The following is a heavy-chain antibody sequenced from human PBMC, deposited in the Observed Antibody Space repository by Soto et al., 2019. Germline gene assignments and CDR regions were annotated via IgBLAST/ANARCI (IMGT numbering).Heavy chain of an antibody. J-gene: IGHJ4*02. Sequence: QITLKESGPTLVRPTQTLTLTCAFSGFSLSTSGVGVGWIRQPPGKALEWLAVIYWDDSKHYSPSLRSRLTITKDTSKNQVVLTMTNMDPMATGTYYCAHKGPEDWPLDYWGQGTLVTVFS. CDR2: IYWDDSK. CDR1: GFSLSTSGVG. V-gene: IGHV2-5*02. D-gene: IGHD3-9*01. CDR3: AHKGPEDWPLDY.